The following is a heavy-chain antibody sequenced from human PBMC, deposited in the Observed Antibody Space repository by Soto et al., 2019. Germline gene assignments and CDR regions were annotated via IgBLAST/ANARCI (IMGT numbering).Heavy chain of an antibody. CDR2: IYYSGST. Sequence: SETLSLTCTVSNGSLSSNYWSWIRQSPGKGLEWIGNIYYSGSTNYNPSLKSRVTMSVDTAKNQFTLKLSSVTAAETGVYLCARYFMLPVDFFAYWGQGTLVTVSS. V-gene: IGHV4-59*01. CDR1: NGSLSSNY. J-gene: IGHJ4*02. D-gene: IGHD3-16*01. CDR3: ARYFMLPVDFFAY.